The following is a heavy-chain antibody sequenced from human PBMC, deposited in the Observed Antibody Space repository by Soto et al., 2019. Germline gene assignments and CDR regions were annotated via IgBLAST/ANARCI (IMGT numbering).Heavy chain of an antibody. CDR3: AIVEEVWDSSGCYPDAFAI. CDR2: IYYSGST. D-gene: IGHD6-19*01. V-gene: IGHV4-59*08. J-gene: IGHJ3*02. CDR1: GGSISSYY. Sequence: SETLSLTCTVSGGSISSYYWSWIRQPPGKGLEWIGYIYYSGSTNYNPSLKSRVTISVDTSKNQFSLKLSSVTAADTAVYFCAIVEEVWDSSGCYPDAFAIWGQGTMVTVSS.